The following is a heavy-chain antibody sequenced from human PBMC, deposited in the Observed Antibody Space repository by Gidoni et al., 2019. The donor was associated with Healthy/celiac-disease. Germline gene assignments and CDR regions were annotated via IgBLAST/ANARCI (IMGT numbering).Heavy chain of an antibody. CDR3: ARGTRGVPPGYFDY. J-gene: IGHJ4*02. V-gene: IGHV3-33*01. CDR2: IWYDGINK. Sequence: QVQLVESGGGVVQPGRSLRLSCAASGFTFSSYGMTWVRQAPGKGRGWLAVIWYDGINKYYADSVKGRFTISRDNSKNTLYLQMNSLRAEDTAVYYCARGTRGVPPGYFDYWGQGTLVTVSS. CDR1: GFTFSSYG. D-gene: IGHD2-8*01.